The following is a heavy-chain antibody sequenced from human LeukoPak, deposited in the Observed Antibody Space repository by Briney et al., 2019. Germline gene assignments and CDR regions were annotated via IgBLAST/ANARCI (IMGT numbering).Heavy chain of an antibody. Sequence: SETLSLTCTVSGGSISNYYWSWIRQPPGKGLEWIGYIYYSGSTNYNPSLKSRVTISVDTSKNQFSLKLSSVTAADTAVYCCARVGGTNYYYYGMDVWGQGTTVTVSS. J-gene: IGHJ6*02. CDR3: ARVGGTNYYYYGMDV. CDR1: GGSISNYY. CDR2: IYYSGST. V-gene: IGHV4-59*01. D-gene: IGHD1-26*01.